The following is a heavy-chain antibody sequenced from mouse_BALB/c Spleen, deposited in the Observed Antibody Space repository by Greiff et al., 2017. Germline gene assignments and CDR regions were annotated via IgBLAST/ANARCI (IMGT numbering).Heavy chain of an antibody. CDR2: ISSGGST. V-gene: IGHV5-6-5*01. CDR1: GFTFSSYA. CDR3: ARVGGTTALYYAMDY. D-gene: IGHD1-2*01. J-gene: IGHJ4*01. Sequence: EVKLVESGGGLVKPGGSLKLSCAASGFTFSSYAMSWVRQTPEKRLEWVASISSGGSTYYPDSVKGRFTISRDNARNILYLQMSSLRSEDTAMYYCARVGGTTALYYAMDYWGQGTSVTVSS.